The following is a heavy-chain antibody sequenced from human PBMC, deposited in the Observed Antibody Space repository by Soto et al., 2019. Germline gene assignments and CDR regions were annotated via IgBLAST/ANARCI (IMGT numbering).Heavy chain of an antibody. CDR3: AREVRSNTGWYWDY. V-gene: IGHV4-59*01. J-gene: IGHJ4*02. Sequence: QVQLQESGPGLVKPSETLSLTCTVSGGSIISYYWSWIRQSPEKGLEWIGYIHHSGSTLYNPSLNNRATVSLDRSNNQFSLKLTSVTAADTALYCCAREVRSNTGWYWDYWGQGTLVTVSS. D-gene: IGHD6-19*01. CDR1: GGSIISYY. CDR2: IHHSGST.